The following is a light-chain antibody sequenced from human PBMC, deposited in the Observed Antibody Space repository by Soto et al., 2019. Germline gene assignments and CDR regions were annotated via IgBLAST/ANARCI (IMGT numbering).Light chain of an antibody. Sequence: EIVLTQSPGTLSLSPGERATLSCRASQRVGSNYLAWFQQKPGQTPRLLIPGAYTRATGIPDRFSGSGSGTDFTLTINRLEPEDFALYYYHQYGSSPHTSGQGTRLEI. J-gene: IGKJ5*01. CDR3: HQYGSSPHT. CDR2: GAY. V-gene: IGKV3-20*01. CDR1: QRVGSNY.